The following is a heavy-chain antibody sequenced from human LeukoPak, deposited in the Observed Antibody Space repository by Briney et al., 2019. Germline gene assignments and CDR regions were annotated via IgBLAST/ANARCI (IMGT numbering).Heavy chain of an antibody. CDR2: IYYSGST. CDR3: ARETYSSGWYPYYFDY. CDR1: GGSISSSSYY. J-gene: IGHJ4*02. V-gene: IGHV4-39*07. Sequence: SETLSLTCTVSGGSISSSSYYWGWIRQPPGKGLEWIGSIYYSGSTYYNPSLKSRVTISVDTSKNQFSLKLSSVTAADTAVYYCARETYSSGWYPYYFDYWGQGTLVTVSS. D-gene: IGHD6-19*01.